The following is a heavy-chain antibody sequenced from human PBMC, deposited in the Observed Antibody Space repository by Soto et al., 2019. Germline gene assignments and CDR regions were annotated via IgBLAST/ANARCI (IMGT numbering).Heavy chain of an antibody. J-gene: IGHJ4*02. CDR1: GGSISSGGYY. V-gene: IGHV4-31*03. CDR2: IYYSGST. D-gene: IGHD3-22*01. CDR3: ASLSAGYYYDSSGYYFDY. Sequence: ASETLSLTCTVSGGSISSGGYYWSWIRQHPGEGLEWIGYIYYSGSTYYKPSLKSRLTISVDTSKNQFSLKLSSVTAADTAVYYCASLSAGYYYDSSGYYFDYWGQGTLVTVSS.